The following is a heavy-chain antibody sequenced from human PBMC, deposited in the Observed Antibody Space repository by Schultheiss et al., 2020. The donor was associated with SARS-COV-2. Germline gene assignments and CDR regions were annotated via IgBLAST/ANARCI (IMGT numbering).Heavy chain of an antibody. Sequence: GSLRLSCAVYGGSFSGYYWSWIRQPPGKGLEWIGEINHSGSTNYNPSLKSRVTISVDTSKNQFSLKLSSVTAADTAVYYCARFTVAYFDYWGQGTLVTVSS. CDR1: GGSFSGYY. J-gene: IGHJ4*02. CDR3: ARFTVAYFDY. CDR2: INHSGST. D-gene: IGHD4-23*01. V-gene: IGHV4-34*01.